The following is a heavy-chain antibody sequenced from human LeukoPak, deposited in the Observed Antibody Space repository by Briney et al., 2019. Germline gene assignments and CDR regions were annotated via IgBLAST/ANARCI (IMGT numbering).Heavy chain of an antibody. J-gene: IGHJ4*02. D-gene: IGHD3-16*01. CDR1: GFTFSNYG. Sequence: SGGSLRLSCAASGFTFSNYGMHWVRQAPGKGLQWVAVIWFDGSNKYYADSVKGRFTISRDNSEKTLYLQMNSLRAEDTAVYYCARTQRGGAVDYWGQGTLVTVSS. V-gene: IGHV3-33*01. CDR3: ARTQRGGAVDY. CDR2: IWFDGSNK.